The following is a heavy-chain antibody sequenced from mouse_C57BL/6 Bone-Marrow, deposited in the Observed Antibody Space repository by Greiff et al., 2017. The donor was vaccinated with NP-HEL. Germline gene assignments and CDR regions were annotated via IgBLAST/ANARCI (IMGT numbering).Heavy chain of an antibody. J-gene: IGHJ2*01. CDR2: ISSGSSTI. V-gene: IGHV5-17*01. D-gene: IGHD3-2*02. CDR1: GFTFSDYG. Sequence: EVKLQESGGGLVKPGGSLKLSCAASGFTFSDYGMHWVRQAPEKGLEWVAYISSGSSTIYYADTVKGRFTISRDNAKNTLFLQMTSLRSEDTAMYYCARAAQAYYFDYWGQGTTLTVSS. CDR3: ARAAQAYYFDY.